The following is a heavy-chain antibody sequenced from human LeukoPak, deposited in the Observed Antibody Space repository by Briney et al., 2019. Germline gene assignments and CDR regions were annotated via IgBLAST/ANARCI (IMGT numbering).Heavy chain of an antibody. CDR2: IKEEGRTT. D-gene: IGHD2-2*01. Sequence: GGSLRLSCAASGFSFSSFWMSWVRQAPGKGLEWVADIKEEGRTTYYVDSVKGRFTISRDNAKNTLYLQVNSLRAEDTAVYYCARDSPAGTSWRSEPTFDYWGQGTLVTVTS. J-gene: IGHJ4*02. CDR1: GFSFSSFW. CDR3: ARDSPAGTSWRSEPTFDY. V-gene: IGHV3-7*04.